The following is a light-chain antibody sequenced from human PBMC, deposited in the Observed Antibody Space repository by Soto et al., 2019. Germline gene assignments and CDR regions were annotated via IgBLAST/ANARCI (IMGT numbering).Light chain of an antibody. Sequence: QSVLTQPPSASGTPGQRVTISCSGSSSNIGSNTVNWYQQLPGTAPKLLIYSNNQRPSGVPDRFSGSKSGTSASLAISGLQSVDEADYYCAAWDDSLNGVVFGGGTKLTV. V-gene: IGLV1-44*01. J-gene: IGLJ2*01. CDR3: AAWDDSLNGVV. CDR1: SSNIGSNT. CDR2: SNN.